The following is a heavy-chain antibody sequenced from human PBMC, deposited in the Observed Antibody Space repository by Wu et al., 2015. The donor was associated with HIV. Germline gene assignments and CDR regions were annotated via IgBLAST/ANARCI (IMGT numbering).Heavy chain of an antibody. V-gene: IGHV4-59*11. D-gene: IGHD6-13*01. Sequence: QVQLQESGPGLVKPSETLSLTCTASGGSISSHYWSWIRQPPGKGLEWIGYIYYSGSTNYYPSLKSRVTISLDTSRTRFSLKLSSVTAADTAVYYCARDRYSSSAGAHYYYYMDVWGKGPRSPSP. CDR3: ARDRYSSSAGAHYYYYMDV. CDR1: GGSISSHY. CDR2: IYYSGST. J-gene: IGHJ6*03.